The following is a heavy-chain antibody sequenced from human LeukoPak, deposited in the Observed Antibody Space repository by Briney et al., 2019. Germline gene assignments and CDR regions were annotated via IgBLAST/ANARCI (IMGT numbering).Heavy chain of an antibody. Sequence: GGSLRLSCAASGFTFSSYAMSWVRQAPGKGLEWVSAIRGSGGSTYYADSVKGRFTISRDNSKNTLYLQMNSLRAEDTAVYYCAKAEGYCSGGSCYPFFDYWGQGTLVTVSS. CDR2: IRGSGGST. CDR1: GFTFSSYA. V-gene: IGHV3-23*01. J-gene: IGHJ4*02. D-gene: IGHD2-15*01. CDR3: AKAEGYCSGGSCYPFFDY.